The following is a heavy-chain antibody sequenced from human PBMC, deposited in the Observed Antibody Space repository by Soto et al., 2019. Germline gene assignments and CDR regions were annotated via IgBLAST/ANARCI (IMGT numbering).Heavy chain of an antibody. CDR1: GYTFTSYG. CDR3: SADHPHTAIGWPV. CDR2: MSAYNGDT. Sequence: GASVKVSCKASGYTFTSYGISWVRQAPGQGREWMGWMSAYNGDTNDAQKLHGRVTMTKDTSTSTAYMELRSLKSDDTAVYFCSADHPHTAIGWPVWGQGTTVTVSS. J-gene: IGHJ6*02. V-gene: IGHV1-18*04.